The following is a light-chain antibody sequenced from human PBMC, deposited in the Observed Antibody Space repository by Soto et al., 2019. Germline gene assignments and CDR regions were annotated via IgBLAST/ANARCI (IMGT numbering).Light chain of an antibody. Sequence: EIVLTQSPGTLSLSPGERATLSCRASQSISGTYLDWYQQKPGQAPRLLINAASRRATGIPDRFSGSGSGTDFTLTISRLEPEDFAVYYCQHYGNTLWTFGQGTKVEIK. V-gene: IGKV3-20*01. CDR1: QSISGTY. J-gene: IGKJ1*01. CDR3: QHYGNTLWT. CDR2: AAS.